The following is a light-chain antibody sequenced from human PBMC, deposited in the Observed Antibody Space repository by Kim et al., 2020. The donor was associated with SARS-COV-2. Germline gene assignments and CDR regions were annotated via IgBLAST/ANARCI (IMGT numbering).Light chain of an antibody. V-gene: IGLV2-14*03. CDR2: DVN. J-gene: IGLJ1*01. Sequence: RSITISCTGTSSDVGGYNYVSWYQQHPGKAPKLMIYDVNKRPSGVSSRFSGSKSGNTASLTISGLQAEDEADYYCSSYTSSSTSVFGTGTKVTVL. CDR1: SSDVGGYNY. CDR3: SSYTSSSTSV.